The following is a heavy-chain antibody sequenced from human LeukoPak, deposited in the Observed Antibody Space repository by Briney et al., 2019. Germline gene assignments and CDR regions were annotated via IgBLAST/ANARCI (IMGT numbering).Heavy chain of an antibody. D-gene: IGHD5-24*01. Sequence: GGSLRLSCTASGFTFSTYAMSWVRQAPGKGLEWVSAISGSGGSTYYAGSVKGRFTISRDNSKNTLYLQMNSLRAEDTAVYYCAKEMATIKGAIDYWGQGTLVTVSS. CDR3: AKEMATIKGAIDY. J-gene: IGHJ4*02. V-gene: IGHV3-23*01. CDR2: ISGSGGST. CDR1: GFTFSTYA.